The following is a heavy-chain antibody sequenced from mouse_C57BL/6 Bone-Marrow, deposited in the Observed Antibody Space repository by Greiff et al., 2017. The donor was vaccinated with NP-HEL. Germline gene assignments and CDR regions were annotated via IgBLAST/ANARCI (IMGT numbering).Heavy chain of an antibody. V-gene: IGHV1-81*01. D-gene: IGHD2-1*01. CDR2: IYPRSGNT. CDR3: ARSLLEYYYAMDY. J-gene: IGHJ4*01. Sequence: VQLQQSGAELARPGASVKLSCKASGYNFTSYGISWVKQRTGQGLEWIGEIYPRSGNTYYNEKFKGKATLTADKSSSTAYMELRSLTSEDSAVYFCARSLLEYYYAMDYWGQGTSVTVSS. CDR1: GYNFTSYG.